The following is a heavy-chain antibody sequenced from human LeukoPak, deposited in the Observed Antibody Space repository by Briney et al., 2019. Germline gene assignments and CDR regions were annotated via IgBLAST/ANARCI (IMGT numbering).Heavy chain of an antibody. CDR2: IFHSGNT. CDR3: AKGTPVSGFDGFDI. Sequence: SETLSLTCTVSGGSISSSSYYWGWIRQPPGKGLEWIGNIFHSGNTYYNPSLESRVTVSMDTSKNQFSLNLSSVTAADTAVYYCAKGTPVSGFDGFDIWGQGTMVTVSS. D-gene: IGHD3-10*01. V-gene: IGHV4-39*07. J-gene: IGHJ3*02. CDR1: GGSISSSSYY.